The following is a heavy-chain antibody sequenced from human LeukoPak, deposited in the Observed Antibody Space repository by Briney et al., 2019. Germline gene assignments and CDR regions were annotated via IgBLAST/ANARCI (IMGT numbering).Heavy chain of an antibody. J-gene: IGHJ4*02. CDR1: GLTVSSNH. D-gene: IGHD5-18*01. V-gene: IGHV3-53*04. CDR2: IYGDGTT. CDR3: ARGGSNGLFDV. Sequence: GGSLRLSCAVSGLTVSSNHMSWVRLAPGEGLEWVSIIYGDGTTYFADFLKGRFSISRHNSKNTVYLQMNKLIVGSTAIYYDARGGSNGLFDVWGKGTLVTVSS.